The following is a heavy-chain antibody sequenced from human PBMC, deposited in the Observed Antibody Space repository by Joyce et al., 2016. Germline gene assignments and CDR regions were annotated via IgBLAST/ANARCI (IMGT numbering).Heavy chain of an antibody. CDR3: AKDRPYSTYYYFYYMDV. CDR1: GFTFNNYG. D-gene: IGHD4-11*01. V-gene: IGHV3-23*01. CDR2: MRDIGGST. J-gene: IGHJ6*03. Sequence: EVQLLESGGGLVQPGGSLTLSCAASGFTFNNYGLTWGRQAPGKGVGWVSSMRDIGGSTYYADSVRDRFTISRDNSKNTLFLQMTSLTAEDTAVYYCAKDRPYSTYYYFYYMDVWGKGTTVTVSS.